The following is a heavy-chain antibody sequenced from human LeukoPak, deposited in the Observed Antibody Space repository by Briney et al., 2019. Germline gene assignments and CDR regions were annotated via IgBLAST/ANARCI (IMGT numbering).Heavy chain of an antibody. D-gene: IGHD2-21*02. V-gene: IGHV3-74*01. CDR1: ESDFFSYG. Sequence: GGSLRLSCVASESDFFSYGMQWVRQAPGKGLVWVSRIFSDGTTTSYADSVKGRFTISRGNAKNTLYLQMNSLRAEDTAVYYCARELPREVTLDYWGQGTLVTVSP. CDR3: ARELPREVTLDY. J-gene: IGHJ4*01. CDR2: IFSDGTTT.